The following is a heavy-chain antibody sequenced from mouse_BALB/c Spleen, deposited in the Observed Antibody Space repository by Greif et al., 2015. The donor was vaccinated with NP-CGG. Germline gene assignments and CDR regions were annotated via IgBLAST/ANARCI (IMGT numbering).Heavy chain of an antibody. Sequence: EVKLVESGGGLVQPGGSLRLSCATSGFTFTDYYMSWVRQPPGKALEWLGFIRNKANGYTTEYSASVKGRFTISRDNSQSILYLQMNTLRAEDSATYYCARDVYGNYPFDYWGQGTALTVSS. J-gene: IGHJ2*01. V-gene: IGHV7-3*02. CDR3: ARDVYGNYPFDY. D-gene: IGHD2-1*01. CDR2: IRNKANGYTT. CDR1: GFTFTDYY.